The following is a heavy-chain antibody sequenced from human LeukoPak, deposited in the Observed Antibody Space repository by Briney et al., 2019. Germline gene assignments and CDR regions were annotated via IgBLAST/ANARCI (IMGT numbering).Heavy chain of an antibody. CDR1: GFTFSSYA. Sequence: PGGSLRLSCAASGFTFSSYAMHWVRQAPGKGLEYVSAISSNGGSTYYANSVKGRFTISRDNSKNTLYLQMGSLRAEDMAVYYCARGSMATITKSDASDIWGQGTMVTVSS. V-gene: IGHV3-64*01. D-gene: IGHD5-24*01. CDR2: ISSNGGST. J-gene: IGHJ3*02. CDR3: ARGSMATITKSDASDI.